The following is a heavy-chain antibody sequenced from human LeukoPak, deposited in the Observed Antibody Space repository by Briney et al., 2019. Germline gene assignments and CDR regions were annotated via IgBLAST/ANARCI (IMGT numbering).Heavy chain of an antibody. J-gene: IGHJ4*02. CDR3: GDATSDY. CDR1: GFTFSSYN. Sequence: GGSLRLPCAASGFTFSSYNTNWVRQAPGKGLEWVSSISSASDYTYYADSVKGRFTISRDNAKNSLFLQMNSLRAEDTAVYYCGDATSDYWGQGTLVTVSS. V-gene: IGHV3-21*01. D-gene: IGHD1-26*01. CDR2: ISSASDYT.